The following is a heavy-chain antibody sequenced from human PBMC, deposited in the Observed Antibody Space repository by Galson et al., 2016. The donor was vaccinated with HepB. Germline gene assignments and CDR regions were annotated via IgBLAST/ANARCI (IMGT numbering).Heavy chain of an antibody. D-gene: IGHD2-2*01. Sequence: SVKVSCKASGYTFRNYGINWVRQAPGQGLEWMGWICNYNGYTHFAQNFQGRVTLTTHTSTTTAYMDLRSLRSDESAVDYCARGDDQIVPSLAYWGQGTLVTVSS. V-gene: IGHV1-18*01. J-gene: IGHJ4*02. CDR1: GYTFRNYG. CDR2: ICNYNGYT. CDR3: ARGDDQIVPSLAY.